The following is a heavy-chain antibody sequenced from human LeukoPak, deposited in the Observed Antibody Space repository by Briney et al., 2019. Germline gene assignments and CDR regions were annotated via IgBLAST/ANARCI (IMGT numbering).Heavy chain of an antibody. J-gene: IGHJ4*02. CDR3: ARVPDITARPCDS. CDR1: GGFFSNYY. D-gene: IGHD1-1*01. Sequence: PSETLSLTCAVYGGFFSNYYWTWIRHPPAKGQVWMGEISHTGEITNYNPSLKNRLTISFDSSKKQFSLKVTSLTAADTGVYYCARVPDITARPCDSWGPGTLVIVSS. CDR2: ISHTGEIT. V-gene: IGHV4-34*01.